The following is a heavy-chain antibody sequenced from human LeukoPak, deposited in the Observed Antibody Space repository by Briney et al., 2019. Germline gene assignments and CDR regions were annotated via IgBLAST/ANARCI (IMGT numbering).Heavy chain of an antibody. CDR1: GFTFSDAW. J-gene: IGHJ4*02. V-gene: IGHV3-15*01. Sequence: GGSLRLSCAVSGFTFSDAWMAWVRRAPGKGLEWVGRIKSKGAGVTTDYAALVKGRFTISRDDSKNEVYLQLNSLKTEDTAVYYCTHDSSGYYSFHYWGQGILVTVSS. CDR3: THDSSGYYSFHY. D-gene: IGHD3-22*01. CDR2: IKSKGAGVTT.